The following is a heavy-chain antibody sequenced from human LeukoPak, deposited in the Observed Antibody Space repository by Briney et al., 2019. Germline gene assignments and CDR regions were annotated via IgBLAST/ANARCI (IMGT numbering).Heavy chain of an antibody. CDR2: INSDGSKT. CDR1: GFSFSSYW. V-gene: IGHV3-74*01. CDR3: AGELVTGS. Sequence: GGSLRLSCAASGFSFSSYWMHWVRQAPGKGLVWVSSINSDGSKTTYADSVKGRFTISRDNAKYTLSLQMDSLRAEDTAVYYCAGELVTGSWGQGTLVTVSS. D-gene: IGHD4-23*01. J-gene: IGHJ5*02.